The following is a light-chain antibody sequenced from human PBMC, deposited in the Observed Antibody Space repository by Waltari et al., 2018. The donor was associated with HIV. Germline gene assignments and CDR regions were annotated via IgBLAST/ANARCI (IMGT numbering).Light chain of an antibody. CDR3: AAWDDSLNGLWV. J-gene: IGLJ3*02. CDR1: SSNIGSNT. CDR2: SNK. Sequence: QSVLTQPPSASGTPGQRVTISCSGSSSNIGSNTVHWYQQLPGTAPKLLIYSNKQRPSGVPDRFSGSKSGTSASLAISGLQSEDEADYYCAAWDDSLNGLWVFGGGTKLTVL. V-gene: IGLV1-44*01.